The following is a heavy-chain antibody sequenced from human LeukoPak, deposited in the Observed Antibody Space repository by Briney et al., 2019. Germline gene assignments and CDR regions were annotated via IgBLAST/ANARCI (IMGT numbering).Heavy chain of an antibody. CDR2: ISGSSVYI. CDR3: ARGEYGSGSYHIDY. CDR1: GFTFSSYW. V-gene: IGHV3-21*01. J-gene: IGHJ4*02. Sequence: GGSLRLSCAASGFTFSSYWMSWVRQAPGKGLEWVSFISGSSVYIYYADSVKGRFTISRDNAKNSLYLQMNSLRAEDTAVYYCARGEYGSGSYHIDYWGQGTLVTVSS. D-gene: IGHD3-10*01.